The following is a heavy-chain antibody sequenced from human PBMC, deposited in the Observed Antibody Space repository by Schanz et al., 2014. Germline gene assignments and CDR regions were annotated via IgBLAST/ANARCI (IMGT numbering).Heavy chain of an antibody. J-gene: IGHJ6*02. Sequence: ESGGGLIQPGGSLRLSCAVSGFTVNTNYMSWVRPAPGKGLEWISSMYINSGSTQYADSVKGRFIISRDSSKNTLFLQMNSLRAEDTAVYYCVKDLQRELLRDDHYYGMDVWGQGTTVTVSS. CDR3: VKDLQRELLRDDHYYGMDV. D-gene: IGHD1-26*01. CDR2: MYINSGST. CDR1: GFTVNTNY. V-gene: IGHV3-53*01.